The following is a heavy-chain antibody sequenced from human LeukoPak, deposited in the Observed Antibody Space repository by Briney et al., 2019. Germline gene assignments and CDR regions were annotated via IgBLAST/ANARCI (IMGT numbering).Heavy chain of an antibody. D-gene: IGHD3-16*02. V-gene: IGHV1-69*13. CDR3: ARNMITFGGVIVYNWFDP. CDR1: GGSFNHFA. J-gene: IGHJ5*02. CDR2: IIPIYETT. Sequence: ASVKVSCKASGGSFNHFAVNWVRQAPGQGLEWMGGIIPIYETTNYAQKFQGRVTITADGFTSSAYMELSRLRSDDTAVYYCARNMITFGGVIVYNWFDPWGQGTLVTVSS.